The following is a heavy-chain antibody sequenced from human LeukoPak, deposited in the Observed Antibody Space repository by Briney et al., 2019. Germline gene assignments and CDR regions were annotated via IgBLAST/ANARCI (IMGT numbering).Heavy chain of an antibody. CDR1: GFTFSSYG. CDR2: IWYDGSNK. D-gene: IGHD3-22*01. CDR3: ARDNDSSGYYYPPFEFDY. V-gene: IGHV3-33*01. Sequence: PGGSLRLSCAASGFTFSSYGMHWVRQAPGKGLEWVAVIWYDGSNKYYADSVKGRFTISRDNSKNTLYLQMNSLRAEDTAVYYCARDNDSSGYYYPPFEFDYWGQGTLVTVSS. J-gene: IGHJ4*02.